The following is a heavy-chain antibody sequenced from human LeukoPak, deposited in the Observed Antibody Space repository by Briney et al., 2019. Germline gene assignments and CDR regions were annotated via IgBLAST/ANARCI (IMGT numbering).Heavy chain of an antibody. CDR3: AKESTSVVTPLDY. Sequence: PGGSLRLSCAASGFTFSSYAMSWVRQAPGKGLEWVSAISSNGGSTYYADSVKGRFTLSRDNSKNTLYLQMNSLRAEDTAVYYCAKESTSVVTPLDYWGQGTLVTVSS. D-gene: IGHD4-23*01. CDR1: GFTFSSYA. V-gene: IGHV3-23*01. J-gene: IGHJ4*02. CDR2: ISSNGGST.